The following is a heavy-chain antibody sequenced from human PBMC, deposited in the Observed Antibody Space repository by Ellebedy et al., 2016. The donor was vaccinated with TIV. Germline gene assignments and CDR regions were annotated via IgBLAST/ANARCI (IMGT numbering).Heavy chain of an antibody. J-gene: IGHJ5*02. CDR1: GDSISSYY. V-gene: IGHV4-59*01. D-gene: IGHD1-26*01. CDR2: IYYSGTT. CDR3: ARGRAVGS. Sequence: MPSETLSLTCTVSGDSISSYYWSWIRQPPGKGLEWLGYIYYSGTTNYTPSLRSRATISVDTSKNQFSLNLTSVTAADTAVYYCARGRAVGSWGQGTPVTVSS.